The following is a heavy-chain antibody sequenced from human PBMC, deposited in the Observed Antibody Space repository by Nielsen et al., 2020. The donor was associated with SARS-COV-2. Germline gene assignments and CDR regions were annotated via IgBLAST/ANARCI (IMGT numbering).Heavy chain of an antibody. D-gene: IGHD3-9*01. Sequence: SVEVSCKASGGTFSSYAISWVRQAPGQGLEWMGGIIPIFGTANYAQKFQGRVTITADESTSTAYMELSSLRSEDTAVYYCARDSDYYYDILTGVGDYYYYGMDVWGQGTTVTVSS. CDR2: IIPIFGTA. CDR3: ARDSDYYYDILTGVGDYYYYGMDV. V-gene: IGHV1-69*13. J-gene: IGHJ6*02. CDR1: GGTFSSYA.